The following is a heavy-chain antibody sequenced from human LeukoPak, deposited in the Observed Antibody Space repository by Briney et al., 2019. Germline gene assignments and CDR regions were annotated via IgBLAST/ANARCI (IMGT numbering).Heavy chain of an antibody. D-gene: IGHD2-2*01. CDR1: GYTLTELS. V-gene: IGHV1-24*01. Sequence: ASVKVSCKVSGYTLTELSMHWVRQAPGKGLEWMGGFDPEDGETIYAQKFQGRVTITADKSTSTAYMELSSLRSEDTAVYYCARARRTSSKIGLLSGYYGMDVWGQGTTVTVSS. CDR3: ARARRTSSKIGLLSGYYGMDV. J-gene: IGHJ6*02. CDR2: FDPEDGET.